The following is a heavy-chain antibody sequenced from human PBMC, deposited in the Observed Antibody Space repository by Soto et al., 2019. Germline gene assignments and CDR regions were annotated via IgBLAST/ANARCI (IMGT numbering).Heavy chain of an antibody. CDR2: IYYSGST. CDR1: GGSVSSGSYY. CDR3: ARTSVVTAILFDY. Sequence: SETLSLTCTVSGGSVSSGSYYWSWIRQPPGKGLEWIGYIYYSGSTNYNPSLKSRVTISVDTSKNQFSLKLSSVTAADTAVYYCARTSVVTAILFDYWGQGTLVTVSS. J-gene: IGHJ4*02. D-gene: IGHD2-21*02. V-gene: IGHV4-61*01.